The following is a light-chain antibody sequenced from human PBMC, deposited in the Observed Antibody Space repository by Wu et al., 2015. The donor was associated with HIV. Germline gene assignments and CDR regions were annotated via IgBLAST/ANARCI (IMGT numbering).Light chain of an antibody. J-gene: IGKJ4*01. V-gene: IGKV3-11*01. CDR3: QHRQNWPLT. Sequence: IVLTQSPVILSLSPGERATLSCRASQSVGTSLAWYQQKPGQSPRLLIYNASKRATGIAPRFSGIGSGTDFTLTITSLESEDFALYYCQHRQNWPLTFGEGPRWRSN. CDR1: QSVGTS. CDR2: NAS.